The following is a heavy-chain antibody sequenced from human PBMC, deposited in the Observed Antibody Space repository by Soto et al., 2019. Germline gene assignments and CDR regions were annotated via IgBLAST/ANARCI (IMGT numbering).Heavy chain of an antibody. CDR2: ISYDGTKE. V-gene: IGHV3-30*18. Sequence: GGSLRLSCAASGFTFSNNAMHWVRQATGKGLEWVAVISYDGTKEYYADSVKGRFTISRDNSKNTLYLQMNSLRPEDTAVYYCAKIYYHDSRGSADFWGQGSLVTVSS. CDR1: GFTFSNNA. J-gene: IGHJ4*02. D-gene: IGHD3-22*01. CDR3: AKIYYHDSRGSADF.